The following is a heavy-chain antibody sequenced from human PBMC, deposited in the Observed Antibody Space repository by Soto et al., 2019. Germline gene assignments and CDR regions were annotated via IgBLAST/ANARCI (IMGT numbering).Heavy chain of an antibody. V-gene: IGHV1-3*01. CDR1: GYTFTSYA. J-gene: IGHJ4*02. Sequence: GASVKVSCKASGYTFTSYAMHWVRQAPGQRLEWMGWINAGNGNTKYSQKFQGRVTITRDTSTSTAYMELRSLGSDDTAVYYCARGKRYFDLLSSFDYWGQGTLVTVSS. CDR2: INAGNGNT. CDR3: ARGKRYFDLLSSFDY. D-gene: IGHD3-9*01.